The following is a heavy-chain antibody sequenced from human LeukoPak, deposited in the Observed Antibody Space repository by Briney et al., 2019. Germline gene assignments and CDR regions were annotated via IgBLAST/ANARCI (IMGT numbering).Heavy chain of an antibody. CDR3: ARDSRPIVGPPGGYWFDP. V-gene: IGHV1-2*02. CDR2: INSNSVDT. CDR1: GYTFTDYY. J-gene: IGHJ5*02. Sequence: ASVKVSCKASGYTFTDYYMHWVRQPPGQGLEWMGWINSNSVDTNYAQKFRGRVPMARDTSISTAYMELSRLGSDDTAVYYCARDSRPIVGPPGGYWFDPWGQGTLVTVSS. D-gene: IGHD1-26*01.